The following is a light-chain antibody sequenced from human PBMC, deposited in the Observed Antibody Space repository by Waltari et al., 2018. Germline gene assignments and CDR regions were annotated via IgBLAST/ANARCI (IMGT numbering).Light chain of an antibody. CDR3: SSFTSTSTVV. CDR1: RSDIANSNF. Sequence: QSALTQPASVSGSPGQSITISCTGTRSDIANSNFVSWYQQHPGKAPKLMISEVSNRPSGVSNRFSGSKSGNTASLTISGLQAEDEADYYCSSFTSTSTVVFGGGTKLTVL. J-gene: IGLJ2*01. CDR2: EVS. V-gene: IGLV2-14*01.